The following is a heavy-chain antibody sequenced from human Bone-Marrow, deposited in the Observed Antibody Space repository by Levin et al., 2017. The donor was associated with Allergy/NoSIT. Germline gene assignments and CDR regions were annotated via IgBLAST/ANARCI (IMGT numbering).Heavy chain of an antibody. V-gene: IGHV3-21*01. J-gene: IGHJ6*02. CDR3: ARGDEQLWHTENYFYYGLDV. Sequence: PGESLKISCAASEFAFKNYSMHWVRQAPGKGLEWVSCISISGSYIDYADSVRGRFTISRDNAKNSLYLQMNSLRAEDTAVYYCARGDEQLWHTENYFYYGLDVWGQGTTVIVSS. CDR1: EFAFKNYS. D-gene: IGHD5-18*01. CDR2: ISISGSYI.